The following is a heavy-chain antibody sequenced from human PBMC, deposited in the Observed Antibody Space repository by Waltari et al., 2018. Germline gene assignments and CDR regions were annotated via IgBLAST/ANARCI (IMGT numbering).Heavy chain of an antibody. Sequence: QLQLQESGPGLVKPSETLSLTCTVSGGSISSSSYYWGWIRQPPGKGLEWIGSIYYSGSTYYNPSLKSRVTISVDTSKNQFSLKLSSVTAADTAVYYCARGLWFGEFSTYYFDYWGQGTLVTVSS. CDR1: GGSISSSSYY. D-gene: IGHD3-10*01. J-gene: IGHJ4*02. CDR2: IYYSGST. CDR3: ARGLWFGEFSTYYFDY. V-gene: IGHV4-39*07.